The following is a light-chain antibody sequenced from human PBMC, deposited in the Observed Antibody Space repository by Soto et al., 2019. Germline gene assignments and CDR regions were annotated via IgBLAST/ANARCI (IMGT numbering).Light chain of an antibody. CDR3: SSYTSSSTRV. Sequence: QSALTQPASVSGSPGQSITISCTGTSSEVGGYNYVSWYQQHPGKAPKLMIYEVSNRPSGVSNRFSGSKSGNTASLTISGLQAEDEADYYCSSYTSSSTRVFGTGTNLTVL. V-gene: IGLV2-14*01. CDR1: SSEVGGYNY. CDR2: EVS. J-gene: IGLJ1*01.